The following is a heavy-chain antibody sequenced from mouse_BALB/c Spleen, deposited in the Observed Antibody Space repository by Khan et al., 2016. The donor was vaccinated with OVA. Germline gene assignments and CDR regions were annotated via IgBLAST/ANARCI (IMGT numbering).Heavy chain of an antibody. D-gene: IGHD1-2*01. CDR2: IDPATGNT. CDR1: GFNIKDTY. V-gene: IGHV14-3*02. Sequence: EVQLQESGAELVKAGASVKLSCTASGFNIKDTYIHWVKQKPEQGLEWIGRIDPATGNTKYDPKFQGKATITSDTSSNTAYLRLSSLTSEDTAVYYCARTETHYYGSYTMDYWGQGTSVTVSS. CDR3: ARTETHYYGSYTMDY. J-gene: IGHJ4*01.